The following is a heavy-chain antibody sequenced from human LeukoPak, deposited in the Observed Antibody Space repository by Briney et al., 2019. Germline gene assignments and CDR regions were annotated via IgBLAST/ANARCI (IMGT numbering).Heavy chain of an antibody. CDR1: GGSFSGYY. CDR3: ARRNWNYFDY. CDR2: INHSGST. V-gene: IGHV4-34*01. Sequence: SETLSLTCAVYGGSFSGYYWSWIRQPPGKGLEWIGEINHSGSTNYNPSLKSRVTISVDTSKNQFSLKLSSVTAADTAVYYCARRNWNYFDYWGQGILVTVSS. J-gene: IGHJ4*02. D-gene: IGHD1-1*01.